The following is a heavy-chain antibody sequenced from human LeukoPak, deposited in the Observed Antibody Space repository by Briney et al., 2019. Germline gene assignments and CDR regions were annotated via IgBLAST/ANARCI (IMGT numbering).Heavy chain of an antibody. CDR1: GGTFSSYA. J-gene: IGHJ4*02. Sequence: ASVKVSCKASGGTFSSYAISWVRQAPGQGLEWMGRIIPILGIANYAQKFQGRVTITADKSTSTAYMELSSLRSGDTAVYYCARDWSYGGNYLFDYWGQGTLVTVSS. D-gene: IGHD4-23*01. CDR3: ARDWSYGGNYLFDY. CDR2: IIPILGIA. V-gene: IGHV1-69*04.